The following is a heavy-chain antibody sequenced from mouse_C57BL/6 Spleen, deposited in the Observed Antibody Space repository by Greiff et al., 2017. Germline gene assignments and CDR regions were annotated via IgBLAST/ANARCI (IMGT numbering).Heavy chain of an antibody. CDR3: ASADPVYYFDY. V-gene: IGHV5-16*01. CDR2: INYDGSST. CDR1: GFTFSDYY. J-gene: IGHJ2*01. Sequence: DVKLQESEGGLVQPGSSMKLSCTASGFTFSDYYMAWVRQVPEKGLEWVANINYDGSSTYYLDSLKSRFIISRDNAKNILYLQMSSLESEDTATYYCASADPVYYFDYWGQGTTLTVSS.